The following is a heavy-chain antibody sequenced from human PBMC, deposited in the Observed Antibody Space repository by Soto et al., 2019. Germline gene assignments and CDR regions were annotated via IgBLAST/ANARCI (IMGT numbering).Heavy chain of an antibody. J-gene: IGHJ4*02. CDR2: INPSGGST. Sequence: QVQLVQSGAEVKKPGASVKVSCKASGYIFTSYFMHWVRLAPGHGLEWMGIINPSGGSTSSAEKFNGRVTMTRDTSTSTVYMELSSLTSDDTAVYYCARGLGTGHYKPTFDNWGQGTLVTVSS. CDR3: ARGLGTGHYKPTFDN. CDR1: GYIFTSYF. V-gene: IGHV1-46*01. D-gene: IGHD3-22*01.